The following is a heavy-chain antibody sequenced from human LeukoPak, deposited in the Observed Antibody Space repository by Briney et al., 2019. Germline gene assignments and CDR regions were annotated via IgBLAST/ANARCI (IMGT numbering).Heavy chain of an antibody. Sequence: ASVKVSCKASGYTFTGYYMHWVRQAPGQGLEWMGWINPNSGGTNYAQTFQGRVTMTRDTSISTAYMDLSRLRSDDTAVYYCASRSGVYDFWSGRTNYAMDVWGQGTTVTVSS. CDR2: INPNSGGT. V-gene: IGHV1-2*02. D-gene: IGHD3-3*01. J-gene: IGHJ6*02. CDR1: GYTFTGYY. CDR3: ASRSGVYDFWSGRTNYAMDV.